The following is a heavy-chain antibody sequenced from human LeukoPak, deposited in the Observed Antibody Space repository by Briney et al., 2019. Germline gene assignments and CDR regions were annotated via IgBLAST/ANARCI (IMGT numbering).Heavy chain of an antibody. CDR1: GGSISSYY. J-gene: IGHJ4*02. D-gene: IGHD5-24*01. Sequence: SETLSLTCTVSGGSISSYYWSWIRQPPGKGPEWIGYIYYSGSTNYNPSLKGRVTISIDTSKNQFSLKLSSVTAADTAVYYCARHPRRELLYCDYWGQGTMVTVSS. CDR3: ARHPRRELLYCDY. CDR2: IYYSGST. V-gene: IGHV4-59*08.